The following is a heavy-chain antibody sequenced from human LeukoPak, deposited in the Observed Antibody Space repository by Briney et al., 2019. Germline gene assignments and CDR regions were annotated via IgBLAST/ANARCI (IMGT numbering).Heavy chain of an antibody. Sequence: SETLSLTCAVYGGSFSGYYWSWIRQPPGKGLEWIGEINHSGSTNYNPSLKSRVTISVDTSKNQFSLKLSSVTAADTAVYYCARDAPWYCSSTSCPVYWYFDLWGRGTLVTVSS. CDR3: ARDAPWYCSSTSCPVYWYFDL. CDR2: INHSGST. CDR1: GGSFSGYY. D-gene: IGHD2-2*01. V-gene: IGHV4-34*01. J-gene: IGHJ2*01.